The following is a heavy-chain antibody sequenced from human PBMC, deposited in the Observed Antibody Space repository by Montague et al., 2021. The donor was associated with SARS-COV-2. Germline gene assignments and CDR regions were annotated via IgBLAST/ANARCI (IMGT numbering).Heavy chain of an antibody. V-gene: IGHV4-34*01. Sequence: SETLSLTCDVNGTSFTDHYWTWLRQSPGGGLEWIGEIHHGGDTNYNPSLRSRVTIPIGTSKPQSSLRLYSMTAADTAVYYCARGVRVANRPDRFSYSLDVWGRGTAVIVTS. D-gene: IGHD3-3*01. CDR3: ARGVRVANRPDRFSYSLDV. J-gene: IGHJ6*02. CDR2: IHHGGDT. CDR1: GTSFTDHY.